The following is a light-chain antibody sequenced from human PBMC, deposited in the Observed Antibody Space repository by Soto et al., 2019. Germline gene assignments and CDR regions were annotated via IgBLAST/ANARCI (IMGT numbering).Light chain of an antibody. CDR3: HQSYNPVALT. J-gene: IGKJ4*01. CDR2: GAS. V-gene: IGKV1-39*01. Sequence: DIQMTQSPSSLSTSVGDRVTMTCRASHNISKYLNWYQKTPGKAPKLLIYGASNLQNGVPSRFSGSGSGTAFTLTISNLQPADSATYYCHQSYNPVALTSGGGTTVEI. CDR1: HNISKY.